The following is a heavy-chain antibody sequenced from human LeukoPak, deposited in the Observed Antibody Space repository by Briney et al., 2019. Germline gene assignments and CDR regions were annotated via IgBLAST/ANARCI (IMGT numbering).Heavy chain of an antibody. V-gene: IGHV4-34*01. CDR3: AGGPRESFYNWFDP. J-gene: IGHJ5*02. D-gene: IGHD3-16*02. CDR2: LNHSGSA. CDR1: GGSFSAYR. Sequence: PSETLSLTCGVYGGSFSAYRWNWIRQPPGKDLEWVGELNHSGSAKYHPSFQSRVTISVDTSKNQVSLSRNSVTAADTAVYYCAGGPRESFYNWFDPWGQGTPVTVSS.